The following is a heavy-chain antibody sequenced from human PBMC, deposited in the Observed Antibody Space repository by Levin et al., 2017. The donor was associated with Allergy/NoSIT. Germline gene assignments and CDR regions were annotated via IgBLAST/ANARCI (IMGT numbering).Heavy chain of an antibody. V-gene: IGHV4-34*01. CDR1: GGSFSGYY. D-gene: IGHD6-19*01. Sequence: PSQTLSLTCAVYGGSFSGYYWSWIRQPPGKGLEWIGEINHSGSTNYNPSLKSRVTISVDTSKNQFSLKLSSVTAADTAVYYCARGRGWSSGWEIDYWGQGTLVTVSS. J-gene: IGHJ4*02. CDR2: INHSGST. CDR3: ARGRGWSSGWEIDY.